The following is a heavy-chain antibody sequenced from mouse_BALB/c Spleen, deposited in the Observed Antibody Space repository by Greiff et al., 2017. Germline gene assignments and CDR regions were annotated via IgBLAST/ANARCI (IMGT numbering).Heavy chain of an antibody. CDR1: GYTFTDYA. J-gene: IGHJ4*01. V-gene: IGHV1-67*01. D-gene: IGHD1-2*01. CDR2: ISTYYGNT. Sequence: QVQLQQSGPELVRPGVSVKISCKGSGYTFTDYAMHWVKQSHAKSLEWIGVISTYYGNTNYNQKFKGKATMTVDKSSSTAYMELARSTSEDSAIYYCARSSTASMDYWGQGTSVTVSS. CDR3: ARSSTASMDY.